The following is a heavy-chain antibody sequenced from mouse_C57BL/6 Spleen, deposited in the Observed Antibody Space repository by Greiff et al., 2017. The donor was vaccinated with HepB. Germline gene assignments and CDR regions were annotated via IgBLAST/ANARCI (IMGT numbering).Heavy chain of an antibody. CDR1: GYTFTDHT. J-gene: IGHJ1*03. D-gene: IGHD1-1*01. CDR3: ARSLYYGSSLYWYFDV. CDR2: IYPRDGST. V-gene: IGHV1-78*01. Sequence: VQWVESDAELVKPGASVKISCKVSGYTFTDHTIHWMKQRPEQGLEWIGYIYPRDGSTKYNEKFKGKATLTADKSSSTAYMQLNSLTSEDSAVYFCARSLYYGSSLYWYFDVWGTGTTVTVSS.